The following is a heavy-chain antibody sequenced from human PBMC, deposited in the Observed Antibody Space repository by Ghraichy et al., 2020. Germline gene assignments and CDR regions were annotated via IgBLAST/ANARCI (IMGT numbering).Heavy chain of an antibody. J-gene: IGHJ6*03. CDR1: GFTFTNYA. V-gene: IGHV1-18*01. D-gene: IGHD2-2*01. CDR3: AGFSQLLPYYYYYMDV. Sequence: ASVKVSCKASGFTFTNYAITWVRQAPGQGLEWMGWISAYNGDTIYAQKFQGRVTMTADTPTSTAYMELRSLRSDDTAVYYCAGFSQLLPYYYYYMDVWGKGTTVTVSS. CDR2: ISAYNGDT.